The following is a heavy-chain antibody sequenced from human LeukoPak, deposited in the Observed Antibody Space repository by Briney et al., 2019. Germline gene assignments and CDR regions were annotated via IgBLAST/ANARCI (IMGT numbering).Heavy chain of an antibody. D-gene: IGHD2-2*01. CDR3: ATYCSSTSCYIWGYYFDY. CDR2: IIPISGTA. Sequence: VASVKVSCKASGGTFSNYAISWVRQAPGQGLEWMGGIIPISGTANYAQKLQDRVTITADASTSTAYMELSSLRSEDTAVYYCATYCSSTSCYIWGYYFDYWGQGTLVTVSS. CDR1: GGTFSNYA. V-gene: IGHV1-69*13. J-gene: IGHJ4*02.